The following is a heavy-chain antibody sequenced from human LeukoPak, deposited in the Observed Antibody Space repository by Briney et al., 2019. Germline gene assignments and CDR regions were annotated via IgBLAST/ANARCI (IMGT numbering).Heavy chain of an antibody. CDR2: ISAHNSNT. Sequence: GASVKVSCKASGYSFSNYGISWLRQAPGQGLEWMGWISAHNSNTNYAQKFQGRVTMTTDTSRTTAYMELRSLRSDDTAVYYCARDSTPEYQLLLDGHNWFDPWGQGTLVTVSS. J-gene: IGHJ5*02. CDR3: ARDSTPEYQLLLDGHNWFDP. V-gene: IGHV1-18*01. D-gene: IGHD2-2*01. CDR1: GYSFSNYG.